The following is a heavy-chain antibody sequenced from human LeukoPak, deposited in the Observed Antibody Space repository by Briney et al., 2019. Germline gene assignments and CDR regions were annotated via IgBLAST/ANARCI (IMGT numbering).Heavy chain of an antibody. D-gene: IGHD6-19*01. Sequence: SETLSLTCAVSGDSISNNYWWRWVRQFPGKGLEWIGEIYRSGSTNYNPSLKSRVTISVDTSKNQFSLKLSSVTAADTAVYYCARDSSGWGYYFDYWGQGTLVTVSS. J-gene: IGHJ4*02. CDR1: GDSISNNYW. CDR2: IYRSGST. V-gene: IGHV4-4*02. CDR3: ARDSSGWGYYFDY.